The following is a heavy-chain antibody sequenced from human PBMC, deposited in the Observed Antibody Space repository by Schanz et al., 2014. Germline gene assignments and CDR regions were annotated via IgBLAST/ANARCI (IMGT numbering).Heavy chain of an antibody. CDR1: GYTFTGYY. D-gene: IGHD5-12*01. J-gene: IGHJ4*02. Sequence: QVQLVQSGAEVKKPGASVKVSCQASGYTFTGYYMHWVRQAPGQGLEWMGQINPNSGATSSAQKCQGRVTMTRDTSSSTVYMQLSSLTSDDTAIYYCARVTTGYDSWGQGTLVTVSS. CDR3: ARVTTGYDS. V-gene: IGHV1-2*06. CDR2: INPNSGAT.